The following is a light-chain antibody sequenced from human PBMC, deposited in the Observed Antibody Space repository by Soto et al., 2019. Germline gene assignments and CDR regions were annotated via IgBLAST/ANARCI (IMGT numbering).Light chain of an antibody. V-gene: IGKV3-15*01. CDR3: QQYSNWPT. CDR2: SAS. J-gene: IGKJ1*01. CDR1: QCVRRN. Sequence: EIVMTHSPTTLSVSPGLRPNLSCRAGQCVRRNLAWYKQKPGQAPRLLMYSASARATGIPARLSGSGSGTEFTLTISSLTAEDFAVYYCQQYSNWPTFGQGTKVDI.